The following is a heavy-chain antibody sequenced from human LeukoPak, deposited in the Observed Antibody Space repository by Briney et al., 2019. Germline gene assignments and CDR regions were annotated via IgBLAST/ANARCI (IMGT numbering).Heavy chain of an antibody. Sequence: PSQTLSLTCTVSGGSISSGGYYWSWIRQHPGKGLEWIGYIYYSGSTYYNPSLKSRVTISVDTSKNQFSLKLSSVTAADTAVYYCARGYYDILTSLGYYYYGMDVWGQGTTVTVSS. CDR2: IYYSGST. D-gene: IGHD3-9*01. CDR1: GGSISSGGYY. CDR3: ARGYYDILTSLGYYYYGMDV. J-gene: IGHJ6*02. V-gene: IGHV4-31*03.